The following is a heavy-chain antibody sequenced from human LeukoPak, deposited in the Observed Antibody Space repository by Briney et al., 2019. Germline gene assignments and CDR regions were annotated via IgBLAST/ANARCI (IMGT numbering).Heavy chain of an antibody. J-gene: IGHJ3*01. CDR2: ISNSGIS. Sequence: SETLSLTCSVSGDSLNFYYWSWIRQAPENGLEWIGYISNSGISYYNPSLKSRVTISLDTSKNHFSLNLTSLTAADTAVYYCARNFARNSGDYGNDAFDVWGQGTMVSVSS. CDR3: ARNFARNSGDYGNDAFDV. D-gene: IGHD4-17*01. CDR1: GDSLNFYY. V-gene: IGHV4-59*01.